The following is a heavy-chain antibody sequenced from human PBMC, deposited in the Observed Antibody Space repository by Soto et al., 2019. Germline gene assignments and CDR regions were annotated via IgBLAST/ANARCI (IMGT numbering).Heavy chain of an antibody. CDR3: ARGYYGDYPLYFDL. CDR1: KFIVSNNY. V-gene: IGHV3-66*01. CDR2: IYSSGAT. Sequence: GGSLRLSCAASKFIVSNNYMSWVRQAPGKGLEWVSIIYSSGATYYADSVEGRFTISRDNSKNTLYLQMTNLRAEDTAVYYCARGYYGDYPLYFDLWGRGTLVTVSS. D-gene: IGHD4-17*01. J-gene: IGHJ2*01.